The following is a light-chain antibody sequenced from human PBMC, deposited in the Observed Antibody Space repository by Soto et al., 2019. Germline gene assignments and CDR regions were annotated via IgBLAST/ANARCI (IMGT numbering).Light chain of an antibody. CDR2: EVS. V-gene: IGLV2-8*01. Sequence: QSALTQPPSASGSPGQSVTISCTGTSSDVGGYNYVSWYQQHPGKAPKLMIYEVSKRPSGVPDRFSGSKSGNTASLTVSGLQAEDEDDYYCSSYAGSNEVVFGGGTKLTVL. CDR1: SSDVGGYNY. CDR3: SSYAGSNEVV. J-gene: IGLJ2*01.